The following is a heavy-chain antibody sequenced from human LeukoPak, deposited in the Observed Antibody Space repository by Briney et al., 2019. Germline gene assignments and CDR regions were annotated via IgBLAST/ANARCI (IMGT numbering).Heavy chain of an antibody. Sequence: PGGSLRLSCAASGFTFSSYSMNWVRQAPGKGLEWVSSISSSSSYIYYADSVKGRFTISRDNAKNSLYLQMNSLRAEDTAVYYCARDGGHYGGNSFDHWGQGTLVTVSS. V-gene: IGHV3-21*01. CDR2: ISSSSSYI. CDR1: GFTFSSYS. CDR3: ARDGGHYGGNSFDH. J-gene: IGHJ4*02. D-gene: IGHD4-23*01.